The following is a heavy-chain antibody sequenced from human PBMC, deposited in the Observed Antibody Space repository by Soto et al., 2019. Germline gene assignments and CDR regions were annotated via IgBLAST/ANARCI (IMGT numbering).Heavy chain of an antibody. V-gene: IGHV3-21*01. D-gene: IGHD2-8*02. Sequence: WGSLRLSCAASGFTFRSYSMNWVRQAPGKGLEWVSSISTTGNYIYYPDSVKGRFTISRDNAKNSLYLEMNSLRADDTAVYYCARHAVLGGRDYYYGMDVWGQGTTVTVSS. CDR1: GFTFRSYS. J-gene: IGHJ6*02. CDR3: ARHAVLGGRDYYYGMDV. CDR2: ISTTGNYI.